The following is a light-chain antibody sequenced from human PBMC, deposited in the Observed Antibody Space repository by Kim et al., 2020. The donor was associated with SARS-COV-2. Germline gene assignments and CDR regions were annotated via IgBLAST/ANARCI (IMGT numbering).Light chain of an antibody. CDR1: SSDIGGYNF. CDR3: ASYTTTSTLEGV. Sequence: QSALTQPASVSGSPGQSITITCTGDSSDIGGYNFVSWYQQHPGKAPKLIIYDVTHRPSGVSDRFSGSKSGNTASLSISGLQADDEADYYCASYTTTSTLEGVFGGGTQLTVL. J-gene: IGLJ2*01. CDR2: DVT. V-gene: IGLV2-14*03.